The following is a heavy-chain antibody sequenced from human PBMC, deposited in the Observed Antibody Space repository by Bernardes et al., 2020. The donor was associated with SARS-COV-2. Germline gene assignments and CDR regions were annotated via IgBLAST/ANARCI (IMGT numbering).Heavy chain of an antibody. D-gene: IGHD6-19*01. V-gene: IGHV1-18*01. CDR1: GYTFTSYG. CDR2: INTYNGNT. J-gene: IGHJ2*01. Sequence: ASVKVSCKASGYTFTSYGISWVRQAPGQGLEWMGWINTYNGNTNYAQKLQGRVTMTTDTSTSTAYMELRSLRSDDTAVYYCARDRVDSSGPRRMQPPLYLLYSNRQPCPLVSDCSFPDTAYSWRCLW. CDR3: ARDRVDSSGPRRMQPPLYLLYSNRQPCPLVSDCSFPDTAYSWRCL.